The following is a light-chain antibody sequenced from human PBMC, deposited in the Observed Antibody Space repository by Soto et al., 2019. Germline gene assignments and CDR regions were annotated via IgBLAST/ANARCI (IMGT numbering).Light chain of an antibody. V-gene: IGKV3-15*01. Sequence: EIVMTQSPVTLSVSPGERATLSCRASQSVGSNLTWYQQKPGQAPRLLVYSSSIRATDVPARFTGSGSGTEFTLTVSSLQSEDVAVYCCQHYTQWPRFTFGQGTRLEIK. CDR1: QSVGSN. CDR3: QHYTQWPRFT. J-gene: IGKJ2*01. CDR2: SSS.